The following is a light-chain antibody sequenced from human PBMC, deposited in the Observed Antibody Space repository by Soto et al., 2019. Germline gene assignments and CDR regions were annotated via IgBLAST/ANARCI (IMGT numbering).Light chain of an antibody. CDR2: GAS. V-gene: IGKV1-12*02. J-gene: IGKJ1*01. CDR1: HDVRSW. CDR3: QQANGDPWT. Sequence: DIPMTQSPSSVSASVGDRVTISCRASHDVRSWLAWYQQKPGKAPNLLIYGASTLQSGVPSRFSGSGSRTDFTLTISSRQPEDFAANHCQQANGDPWTFGQGTKVEIK.